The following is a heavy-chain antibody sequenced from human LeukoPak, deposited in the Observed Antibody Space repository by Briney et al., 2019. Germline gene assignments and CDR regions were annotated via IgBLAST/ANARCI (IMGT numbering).Heavy chain of an antibody. V-gene: IGHV4-39*07. CDR2: IYYSGST. Sequence: PSEILSLTCTVSGGSISSSSYYWGWIRQPPGKGLEWIGSIYYSGSTYYNPSLKSRVTISVDTSKNQFSLKLSSVTAADTAVYYCARGERGVDTAMAQPDYWGQGTLVTVSS. J-gene: IGHJ4*02. CDR1: GGSISSSSYY. D-gene: IGHD5-18*01. CDR3: ARGERGVDTAMAQPDY.